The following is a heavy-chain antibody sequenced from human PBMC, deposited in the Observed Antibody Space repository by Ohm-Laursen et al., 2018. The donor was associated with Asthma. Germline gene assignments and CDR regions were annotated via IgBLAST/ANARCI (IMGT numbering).Heavy chain of an antibody. CDR3: ARSTYGDYGLYYYGMDV. CDR1: GYTFTSYD. D-gene: IGHD4-17*01. CDR2: MNPNSGNT. V-gene: IGHV1-8*01. Sequence: GASVKVSCKASGYTFTSYDINWVRQATGQGLEWMGWMNPNSGNTGYAQKFQGRVTMTRDTSTSTVYMELSSLRSEDTAVYYCARSTYGDYGLYYYGMDVWGQGTTVTVSS. J-gene: IGHJ6*02.